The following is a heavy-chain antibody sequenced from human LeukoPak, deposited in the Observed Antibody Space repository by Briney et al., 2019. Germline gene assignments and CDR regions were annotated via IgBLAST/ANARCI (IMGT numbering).Heavy chain of an antibody. CDR3: AREASNYYGSGEPYGMDV. Sequence: GRSLRLSCAASGFTFSSYWMSWVRPAPGKGREWVANIKQDGSEKYYVDSVKGRFTISRDNAKNSLYLQMNSLRAEDTAVYYCAREASNYYGSGEPYGMDVWGQGTTVTVSS. J-gene: IGHJ6*02. CDR2: IKQDGSEK. D-gene: IGHD3-10*01. CDR1: GFTFSSYW. V-gene: IGHV3-7*01.